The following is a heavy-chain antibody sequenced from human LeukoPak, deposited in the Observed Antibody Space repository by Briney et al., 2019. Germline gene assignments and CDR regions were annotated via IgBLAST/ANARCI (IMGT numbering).Heavy chain of an antibody. J-gene: IGHJ4*02. V-gene: IGHV4-61*01. CDR1: GGSVSSGSYY. Sequence: SETLSLTCTVSGGSVSSGSYYWSWIRQPPGKGLEWIAYIYYSGSTNYNPSLKSRVTMSVDTSKNQFSLKLNFVTAADTAVYYCARSAATVTASLYYFDYWDQGTLVTVSS. CDR2: IYYSGST. D-gene: IGHD4-11*01. CDR3: ARSAATVTASLYYFDY.